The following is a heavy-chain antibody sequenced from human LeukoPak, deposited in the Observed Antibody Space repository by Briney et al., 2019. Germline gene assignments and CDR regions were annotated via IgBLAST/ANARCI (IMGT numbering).Heavy chain of an antibody. D-gene: IGHD6-13*01. CDR3: ARAQYRALGIAAAGTWWFDP. J-gene: IGHJ5*02. Sequence: ASVKVSCKASGGTFSSYAISWVRQAPGQGLEWMGGIIPIFGTANYALKFQGRVTITADESTSTAYMELSSLRSEDTAVYYCARAQYRALGIAAAGTWWFDPWGQGTLVTVSS. CDR2: IIPIFGTA. CDR1: GGTFSSYA. V-gene: IGHV1-69*13.